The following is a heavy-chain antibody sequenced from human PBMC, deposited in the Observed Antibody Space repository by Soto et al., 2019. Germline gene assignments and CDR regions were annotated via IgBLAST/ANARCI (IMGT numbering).Heavy chain of an antibody. CDR1: GGRVSSTSVT. J-gene: IGHJ5*01. V-gene: IGHV6-1*01. Sequence: ISRTGARSGGRVSSTSVTWHWIRESPSSGLDWLGRTYYRSKWYNDYAESVKTRITINPDTSKNQFSLHLNSVTPEDTAVYYCVRLIGNSWLDFWGQGTLVTVSS. CDR2: TYYRSKWYN. D-gene: IGHD1-26*01. CDR3: VRLIGNSWLDF.